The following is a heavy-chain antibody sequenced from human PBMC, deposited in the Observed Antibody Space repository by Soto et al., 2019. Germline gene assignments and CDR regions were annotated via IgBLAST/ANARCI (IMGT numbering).Heavy chain of an antibody. V-gene: IGHV2-5*02. CDR3: AHRYLAVRGVIEFDY. CDR2: IYWEDDK. J-gene: IGHJ4*02. D-gene: IGHD3-10*01. CDR1: GFSLSTSGVG. Sequence: QITLKESGPTLVKPTQTLTLTCTFSGFSLSTSGVGVGWIRQPPGKGLEWLALIYWEDDKRYSPSLKSRLTIAKDTPKHHVVLTMTYMDPVDTATYYCAHRYLAVRGVIEFDYWGRGTLVTVGS.